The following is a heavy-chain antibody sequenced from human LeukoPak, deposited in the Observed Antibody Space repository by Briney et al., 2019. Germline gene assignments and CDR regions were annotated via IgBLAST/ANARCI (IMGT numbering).Heavy chain of an antibody. V-gene: IGHV1-69*05. J-gene: IGHJ4*02. Sequence: ASVKVSCKASGGTFSSYAISWLRQAPGQGLEWMGGIIPIFGTANYAQKFQGRVTITTDESTSTAYMELSSLRSEDTAVYYCARATPELWFGELLPSYLFDYWGQGTLVTVSS. CDR1: GGTFSSYA. CDR2: IIPIFGTA. D-gene: IGHD3-10*01. CDR3: ARATPELWFGELLPSYLFDY.